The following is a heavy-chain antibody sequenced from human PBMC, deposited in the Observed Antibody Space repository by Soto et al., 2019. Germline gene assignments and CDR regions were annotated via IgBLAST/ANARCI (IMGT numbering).Heavy chain of an antibody. CDR1: GFTFSNYG. J-gene: IGHJ4*02. CDR3: AKNGDTSSSPW. CDR2: ISYDGSNK. D-gene: IGHD6-6*01. Sequence: SLRLSCAASGFTFSNYGIYWVRQAPGKGLEWVALISYDGSNKYYTDSVKGRFTVSRDNSKNTLYLQMNSLRLEDTAVYYCAKNGDTSSSPWRGQGTLVTVSS. V-gene: IGHV3-30*18.